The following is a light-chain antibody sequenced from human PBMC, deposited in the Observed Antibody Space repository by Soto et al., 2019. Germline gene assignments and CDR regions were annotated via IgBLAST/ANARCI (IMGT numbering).Light chain of an antibody. CDR2: AAY. J-gene: IGKJ5*01. CDR3: QQGYTSEIT. CDR1: QSIGKH. V-gene: IGKV1-39*01. Sequence: DIQITQSPSSVSAPLVERVSITCRASQSIGKHLNWYQQKHGKAPKFLIYAAYNLQSGVTSRFSGSGSGTDFTLTVNSLQPEDFATYYCQQGYTSEITFGQGTRVEIK.